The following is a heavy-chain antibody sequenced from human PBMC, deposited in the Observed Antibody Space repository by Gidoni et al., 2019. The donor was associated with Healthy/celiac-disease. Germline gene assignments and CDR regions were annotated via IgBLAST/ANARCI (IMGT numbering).Heavy chain of an antibody. Sequence: QVQLQESGPGLVKPSETLSLTCTVSGGSISSYYWSWIRQPPGKGLEWIGYIYYSGSTNYNPSLKSRVTISVDTSKNQFSLKLSSVTAADTAVYYCARHCGGDCSIYYFDYWGQGTLVTVSS. J-gene: IGHJ4*02. CDR2: IYYSGST. D-gene: IGHD2-21*02. CDR3: ARHCGGDCSIYYFDY. CDR1: GGSISSYY. V-gene: IGHV4-59*08.